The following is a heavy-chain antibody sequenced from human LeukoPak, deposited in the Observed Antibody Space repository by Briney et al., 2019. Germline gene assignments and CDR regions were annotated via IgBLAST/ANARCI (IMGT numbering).Heavy chain of an antibody. CDR3: ARVHYYDSSGYKDAFDI. CDR2: ISAYNGNT. Sequence: GASVKVSCKASGYTFISYAFSWLRQAPGQGLEWMGWISAYNGNTNYAQKLQGRVTMTTDTSTSTAYMELRSLRSDDTAVYYCARVHYYDSSGYKDAFDIWGQGTMVTVSS. J-gene: IGHJ3*02. D-gene: IGHD3-22*01. CDR1: GYTFISYA. V-gene: IGHV1-18*01.